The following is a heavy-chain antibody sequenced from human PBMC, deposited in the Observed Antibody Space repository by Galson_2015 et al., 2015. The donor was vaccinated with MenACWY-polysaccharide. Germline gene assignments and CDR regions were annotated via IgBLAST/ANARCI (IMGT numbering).Heavy chain of an antibody. CDR2: IHYTGNT. J-gene: IGHJ5*02. CDR1: GGSISRYR. Sequence: SLTCTVSGGSISRYRWTWIRQPPGKGLEWIGWIHYTGNTNYNPSLKSRAIIVLDTSKNHVSLKLSSVTAADTAVYYCAGLVPGIPFGWFDPWGQGTLVTVSS. V-gene: IGHV4-59*01. D-gene: IGHD2-21*02. CDR3: AGLVPGIPFGWFDP.